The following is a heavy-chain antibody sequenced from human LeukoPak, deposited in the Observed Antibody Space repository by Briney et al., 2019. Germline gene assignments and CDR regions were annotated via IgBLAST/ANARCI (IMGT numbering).Heavy chain of an antibody. V-gene: IGHV3-30*03. CDR1: GFSFSGYS. D-gene: IGHD3-22*01. CDR3: ASSTYYYDSSGYPDGGIMKF. Sequence: GGSLRLSCAASGFSFSGYSMAWVRQAPGKGLEGVAVISYDGSNKYYADSVKGRFTISRDNSKNTLYLQMNSLRAEDTAVYYCASSTYYYDSSGYPDGGIMKFWGQGTLVTVSS. J-gene: IGHJ4*02. CDR2: ISYDGSNK.